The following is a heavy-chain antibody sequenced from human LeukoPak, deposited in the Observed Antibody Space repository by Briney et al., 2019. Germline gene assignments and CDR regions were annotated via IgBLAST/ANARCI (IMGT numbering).Heavy chain of an antibody. Sequence: SETLSLTCTVSGGSVSISAYHWGWIRQPPGKGLEWIGSIYYSGTTFYNPSLESRVTVAIDTSKNQFSLRLSSVTAADTAVYYCARHRAYSSSSPFDYWGQGTLVTVSS. D-gene: IGHD6-6*01. CDR1: GGSVSISAYH. CDR2: IYYSGTT. J-gene: IGHJ4*02. V-gene: IGHV4-39*01. CDR3: ARHRAYSSSSPFDY.